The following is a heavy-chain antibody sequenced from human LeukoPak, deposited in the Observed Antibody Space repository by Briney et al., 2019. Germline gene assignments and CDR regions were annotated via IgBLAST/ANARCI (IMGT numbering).Heavy chain of an antibody. CDR1: GGTFSSYA. CDR3: ARGYSYGPGLDY. CDR2: IIPILGIA. D-gene: IGHD5-18*01. J-gene: IGHJ4*02. Sequence: SVKVSCKASGGTFSSYAISWVRQAPGQGLEWMGRIIPILGIANYAQKFQGRVTITADKSTSTAYMELSSLRSEDTAVYYCARGYSYGPGLDYWGQGTLVTVSS. V-gene: IGHV1-69*04.